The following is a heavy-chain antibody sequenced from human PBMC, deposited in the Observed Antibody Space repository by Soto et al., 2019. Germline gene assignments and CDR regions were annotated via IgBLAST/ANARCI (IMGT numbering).Heavy chain of an antibody. J-gene: IGHJ5*02. V-gene: IGHV4-59*08. CDR1: GGSISSYY. D-gene: IGHD2-2*01. CDR2: IYYSGST. Sequence: SETLSLTCTVSGGSISSYYWSWIRQPPGKGLEWIGYIYYSGSTNYNPSLKSRVTISVDTSKNQFSLKLSSVTAADTAVYYCARHVEGCSSTSCYFWFDPWGQGTLVTVSS. CDR3: ARHVEGCSSTSCYFWFDP.